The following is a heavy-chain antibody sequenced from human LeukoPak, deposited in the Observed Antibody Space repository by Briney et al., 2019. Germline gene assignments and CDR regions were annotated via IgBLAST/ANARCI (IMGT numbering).Heavy chain of an antibody. CDR2: IYPGDSNT. Sequence: GESLKISCKGSGYSFTSYWIAWVRQMPGKGLELMGIIYPGDSNTKYSPSFQGQVTISADKSFTTAYLQWASLKAADSAMYYCARQTTLSRGWYFDLWALAPWSLSPQ. CDR3: ARQTTLSRGWYFDL. V-gene: IGHV5-51*01. D-gene: IGHD4-17*01. CDR1: GYSFTSYW. J-gene: IGHJ2*01.